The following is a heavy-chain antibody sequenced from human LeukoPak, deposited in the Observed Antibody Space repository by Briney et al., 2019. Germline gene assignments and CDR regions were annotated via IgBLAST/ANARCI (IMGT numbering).Heavy chain of an antibody. D-gene: IGHD4-17*01. CDR1: GYTFTGYD. J-gene: IGHJ5*02. CDR3: ARASRGLRLRGWFDP. V-gene: IGHV1-8*01. Sequence: ASVKVSCKASGYTFTGYDINWVRQATGQGLEWMGWMNPNSGNTGYAQKFQGRVTMTRNTSISTAYMELSSLRSEDTAVYYCARASRGLRLRGWFDPWGQGTLVTVSS. CDR2: MNPNSGNT.